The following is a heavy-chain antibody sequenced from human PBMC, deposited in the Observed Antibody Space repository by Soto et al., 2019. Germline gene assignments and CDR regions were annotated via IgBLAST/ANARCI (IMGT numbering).Heavy chain of an antibody. V-gene: IGHV3-23*01. CDR2: ISGSGGST. Sequence: EVQLLESGGGLVQPGGSLRLSCAASGFTFSSYAMSWVRQAPGKGLEWVSAISGSGGSTYYADSVKGRFTISRDNSTNXLXLQMNSRRAEDTAVYYCAKERQSAYGDGYYYYGMDVWGQGTTVTVSS. J-gene: IGHJ6*02. CDR1: GFTFSSYA. CDR3: AKERQSAYGDGYYYYGMDV. D-gene: IGHD4-17*01.